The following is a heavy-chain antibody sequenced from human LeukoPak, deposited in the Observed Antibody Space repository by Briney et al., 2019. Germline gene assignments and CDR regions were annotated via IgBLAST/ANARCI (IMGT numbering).Heavy chain of an antibody. CDR3: AKPYGYYYYYVDV. J-gene: IGHJ6*03. CDR2: ISSSGSTI. D-gene: IGHD4-17*01. V-gene: IGHV3-11*01. CDR1: GFTFSDYY. Sequence: GGSLRLSCAASGFTFSDYYMSWLRQAPGKGLEWGSYISSSGSTIYYADSVKGRFTISRDNSKNTVYLQMNSLRDEDTAVYYCAKPYGYYYYYVDVWGKGTTVTVSS.